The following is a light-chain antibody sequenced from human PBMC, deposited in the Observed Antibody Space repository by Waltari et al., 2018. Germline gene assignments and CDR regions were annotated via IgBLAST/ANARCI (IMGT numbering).Light chain of an antibody. CDR3: CSYASSSGYV. J-gene: IGLJ1*01. CDR1: SNDVGGYHS. Sequence: QSALTQPASVSGSPGQSIPIPCTGTSNDVGGYHSVSWYQQYTGKAPKLLIYDVTKRPAGVSDRFSGSKSGNRASLTISGLQAEDEADYYCCSYASSSGYVFGTGTEVTVL. CDR2: DVT. V-gene: IGLV2-23*02.